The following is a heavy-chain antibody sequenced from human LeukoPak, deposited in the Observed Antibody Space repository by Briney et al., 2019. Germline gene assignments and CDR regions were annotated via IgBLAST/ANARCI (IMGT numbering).Heavy chain of an antibody. CDR2: ISASGGST. CDR1: GFTFSSYA. CDR3: TTAPCYFDY. J-gene: IGHJ4*02. Sequence: GGSLRLSCAASGFTFSSYAMSWVRQAPGKGLEWVSAISASGGSTYYADSVKGRFTISRDNSKNTLYLQMNSLRAEDTAVYYCTTAPCYFDYWGQGTLVTVSS. V-gene: IGHV3-23*01.